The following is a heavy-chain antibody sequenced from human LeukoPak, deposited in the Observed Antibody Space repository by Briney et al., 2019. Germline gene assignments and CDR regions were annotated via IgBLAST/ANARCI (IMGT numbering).Heavy chain of an antibody. CDR2: ISYDGSNK. D-gene: IGHD4-17*01. V-gene: IGHV3-30*03. CDR1: GFTFSSYG. J-gene: IGHJ4*02. Sequence: GRSLRLSCAASGFTFSSYGMHWVRQAPGKGLEGVAVISYDGSNKYYADSVKGRFTISRDNAKSLLYLQMHSLSVEDTAVYFCARLFGGVTTFDYWGQGALVTVSS. CDR3: ARLFGGVTTFDY.